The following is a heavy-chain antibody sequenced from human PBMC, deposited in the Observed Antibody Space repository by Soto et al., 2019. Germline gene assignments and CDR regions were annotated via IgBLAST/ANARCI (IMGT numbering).Heavy chain of an antibody. CDR3: ARDGYDYASGQCDS. D-gene: IGHD5-12*01. Sequence: VQLVESGGGLVQPGGSLRLSCVASGFSFSSHWMHWDRQAPGKGLVWVSRMNSDGSSVAYADSVKGRFTISRDTSKNTLFLQMNSLRAEDTSVYYCARDGYDYASGQCDSGGQGTLVTVSS. J-gene: IGHJ4*02. CDR1: GFSFSSHW. CDR2: MNSDGSSV. V-gene: IGHV3-74*01.